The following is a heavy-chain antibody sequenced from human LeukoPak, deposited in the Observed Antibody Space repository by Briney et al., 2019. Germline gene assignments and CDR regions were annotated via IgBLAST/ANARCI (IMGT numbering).Heavy chain of an antibody. V-gene: IGHV4-39*07. CDR1: GGSISSSSYY. D-gene: IGHD1-7*01. CDR2: IYYSGST. CDR3: ARSRSRWNYLGYCYYMDV. Sequence: SETLSLTCTVSGGSISSSSYYWGWIRQPPGKGLEWIGSIYYSGSTYYNPSLKSRVTISVDTSKNQFSLKLSSVTAADTAVYYCARSRSRWNYLGYCYYMDVWGKGTTVTVSS. J-gene: IGHJ6*03.